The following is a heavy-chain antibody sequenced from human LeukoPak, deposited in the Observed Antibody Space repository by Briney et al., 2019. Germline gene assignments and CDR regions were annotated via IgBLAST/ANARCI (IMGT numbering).Heavy chain of an antibody. Sequence: SETLSLTCTVSGYSISSGYYWGWIRQPPGKGLEWIGSIYHSGSTYYNPSLKSRVTISVDTSKNQFSLKLSSVTAADTAVYYCARAVSLELTLDYWGQGTLVTVSS. CDR2: IYHSGST. V-gene: IGHV4-38-2*02. J-gene: IGHJ4*02. D-gene: IGHD1-7*01. CDR1: GYSISSGYY. CDR3: ARAVSLELTLDY.